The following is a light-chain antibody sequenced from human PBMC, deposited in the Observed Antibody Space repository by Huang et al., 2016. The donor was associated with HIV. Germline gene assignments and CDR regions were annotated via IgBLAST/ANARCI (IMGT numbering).Light chain of an antibody. CDR3: QQYNSYPYT. Sequence: DIQMTQSPSTLSASVGDRVTITCRASQSISSWLAWYQQKPGKASKLLIYDASSLESGVPSRFSGSGSGTEFTRTISSLQPDNFATYYCQQYNSYPYTVGQGTKLEIK. J-gene: IGKJ2*01. CDR2: DAS. CDR1: QSISSW. V-gene: IGKV1-5*01.